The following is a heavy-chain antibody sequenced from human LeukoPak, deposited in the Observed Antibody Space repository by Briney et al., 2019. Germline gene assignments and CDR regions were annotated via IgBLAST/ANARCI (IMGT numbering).Heavy chain of an antibody. Sequence: GETLRLSCAASGFTFITSAMSWVRQAPGKGLEWVSAISGSGDRTYYADSVKGRFTVSRDTSKNTLFLQLNSLRAEDTAVYYCAKLLRGVVVPYCDCWGQGTLVTVSS. CDR3: AKLLRGVVVPYCDC. CDR1: GFTFITSA. CDR2: ISGSGDRT. J-gene: IGHJ4*02. D-gene: IGHD3-10*01. V-gene: IGHV3-23*01.